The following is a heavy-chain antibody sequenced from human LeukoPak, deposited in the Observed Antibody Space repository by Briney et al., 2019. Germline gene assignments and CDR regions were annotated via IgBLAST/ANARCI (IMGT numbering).Heavy chain of an antibody. CDR1: GFTFSSYG. CDR3: ARDLNRVAVAGTGVDY. D-gene: IGHD6-19*01. V-gene: IGHV3-33*01. J-gene: IGHJ4*02. CDR2: IWYDGSNK. Sequence: GGSLRLSCAASGFTFSSYGMHWVRQAPGKGLEWGAVIWYDGSNKYYADSVKVRFTISRDNSKNRLYLKMTSLRAEDTAVYYCARDLNRVAVAGTGVDYWGQGTLVTVSS.